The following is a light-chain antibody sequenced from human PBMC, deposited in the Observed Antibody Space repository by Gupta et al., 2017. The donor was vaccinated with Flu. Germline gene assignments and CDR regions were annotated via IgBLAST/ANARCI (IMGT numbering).Light chain of an antibody. CDR3: QQYNNWPWT. V-gene: IGKV3-15*01. CDR1: KSGSSN. J-gene: IGKJ1*01. Sequence: GERATSSCKGSKSGSSNVAWYQQKPGQATRLINYGASTRATGIQGRFTGSGSGKEFTLTISSLQDEDFAVYYWQQYNNWPWTFGQGTKVEIK. CDR2: GAS.